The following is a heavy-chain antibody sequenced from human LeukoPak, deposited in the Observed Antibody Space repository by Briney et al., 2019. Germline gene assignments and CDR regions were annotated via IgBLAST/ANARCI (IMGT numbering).Heavy chain of an antibody. CDR1: GYTFTSYD. J-gene: IGHJ6*03. V-gene: IGHV1-8*01. CDR2: MNPNSGNT. Sequence: ASVKVSCKTSGYTFTSYDINWVRQATGQGLEWMGWMNPNSGNTGYAQKFQGRVTMTRNTSISTAYMELSSLRSEDTAVYYCARDNGGTAMAYYYYYYMDVWGKGTTVTISS. D-gene: IGHD5-18*01. CDR3: ARDNGGTAMAYYYYYYMDV.